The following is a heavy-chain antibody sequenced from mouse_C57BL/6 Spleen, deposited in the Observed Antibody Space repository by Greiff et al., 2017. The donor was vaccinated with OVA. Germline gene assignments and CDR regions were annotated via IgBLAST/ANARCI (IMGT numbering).Heavy chain of an antibody. D-gene: IGHD2-10*01. Sequence: EVKLEESGGGLVQPGGSMKLSCVASGFTFSNYWMNWVRQSPEKGLEWVAQIRLKSDNYATHYAESVKGRFTISRDDSKSSVYLQMNNLRAEDTGIYYCTVPSPYYGNPFDYWGQGTTLTVSS. V-gene: IGHV6-3*01. J-gene: IGHJ2*01. CDR1: GFTFSNYW. CDR3: TVPSPYYGNPFDY. CDR2: IRLKSDNYAT.